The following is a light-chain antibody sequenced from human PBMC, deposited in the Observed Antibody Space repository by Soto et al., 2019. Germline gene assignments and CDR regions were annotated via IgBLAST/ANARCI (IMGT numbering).Light chain of an antibody. V-gene: IGKV1-17*01. CDR1: QGIRND. Sequence: DIQMTQFPSSLSASVGDRVTITCRASQGIRNDLAWYQQNPGKAPKRLIYAASSLQSGVPSRFSDSGSGTEFTLAISSLQPEDFATFYCLQHSTYPLTFGQGTKVEIK. J-gene: IGKJ1*01. CDR2: AAS. CDR3: LQHSTYPLT.